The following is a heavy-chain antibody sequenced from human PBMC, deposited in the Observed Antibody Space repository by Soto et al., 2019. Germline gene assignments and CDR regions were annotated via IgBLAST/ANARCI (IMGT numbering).Heavy chain of an antibody. V-gene: IGHV1-3*01. CDR1: GYTFTSYA. D-gene: IGHD3-3*01. CDR2: INAGNGNT. CDR3: ARDVPFYDFWSGYLSGYGMDV. J-gene: IGHJ6*02. Sequence: ASVKVSCKASGYTFTSYAMHLVRQAPGQRLEWMGWINAGNGNTKYSQKFQGRVTITRDTSASTAYMELSSLRSEDTAVYYCARDVPFYDFWSGYLSGYGMDVWGQGTTITVSS.